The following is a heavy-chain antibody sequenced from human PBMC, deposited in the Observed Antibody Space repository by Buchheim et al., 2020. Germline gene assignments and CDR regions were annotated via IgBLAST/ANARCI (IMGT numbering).Heavy chain of an antibody. CDR1: GGSVTSGNYY. CDR2: IYYSGSI. V-gene: IGHV4-61*01. CDR3: ARDTCSSTSCFIDY. Sequence: QVQLQESGPALVTPSETLSLTCTVSGGSVTSGNYYWSWIRQPPGKGLEWIGYIYYSGSINYNPFLKSRLTISVDTSKNQFSLKLSSVTAADTAVYYCARDTCSSTSCFIDYWGQGTL. D-gene: IGHD2-2*01. J-gene: IGHJ4*02.